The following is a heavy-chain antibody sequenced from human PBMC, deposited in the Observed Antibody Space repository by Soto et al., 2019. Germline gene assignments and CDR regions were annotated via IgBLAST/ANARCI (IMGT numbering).Heavy chain of an antibody. CDR1: GFTFDDYA. Sequence: GGSLRLSCAASGFTFDDYAMHWVRQAPGKGLEWVSGISWNSGSIGYADSVKGRFTISRDNAKNSLYLQMNSLRAEDTALYYCANVKRGFGELFWFDPWGQGTLVTVSS. V-gene: IGHV3-9*01. J-gene: IGHJ5*02. CDR3: ANVKRGFGELFWFDP. CDR2: ISWNSGSI. D-gene: IGHD3-10*01.